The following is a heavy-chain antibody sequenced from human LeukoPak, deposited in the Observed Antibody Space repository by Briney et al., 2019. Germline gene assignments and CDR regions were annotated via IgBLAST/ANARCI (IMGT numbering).Heavy chain of an antibody. CDR3: ARDIELST. CDR2: ISFNGRNT. Sequence: GGSLRLSCAAPGFTFADPAMSWVRQTHRKGLEWVLLISFNGRNTYYGDSVKGRFTISRDNSKDTVYLQMNSLRAEDTAIFYCARDIELSTWGPGTMVTVSS. CDR1: GFTFADPA. V-gene: IGHV3-23*01. D-gene: IGHD5-12*01. J-gene: IGHJ3*01.